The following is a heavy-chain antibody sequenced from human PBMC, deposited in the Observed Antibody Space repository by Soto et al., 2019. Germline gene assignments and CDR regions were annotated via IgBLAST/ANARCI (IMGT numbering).Heavy chain of an antibody. CDR1: GGSISSYY. CDR2: IYYSGST. Sequence: SETLSLTCTVPGGSISSYYWSWIRQPPGTGLEWIGYIYYSGSTNYNPSLKSRVTISVDTSKNQFSLKLSSVTAADTAVYYCARGYYDSSGYYGYWGQGTLVTVSS. D-gene: IGHD3-22*01. J-gene: IGHJ4*02. CDR3: ARGYYDSSGYYGY. V-gene: IGHV4-59*01.